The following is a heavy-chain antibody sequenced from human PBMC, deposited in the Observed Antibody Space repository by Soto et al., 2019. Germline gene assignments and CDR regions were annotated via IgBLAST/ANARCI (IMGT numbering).Heavy chain of an antibody. J-gene: IGHJ4*02. V-gene: IGHV5-51*01. CDR2: IFPSDSDT. D-gene: IGHD3-3*01. CDR3: ATPYLNYDN. CDR1: GYSFSSFW. Sequence: GESLKISCKGSGYSFSSFWIGWVRQMPGKGLEWMGIIFPSDSDTKYRPSFQGQVTISADLSISTAYLQRSSLKASDTAIYYCATPYLNYDNWGQGTVVTVSS.